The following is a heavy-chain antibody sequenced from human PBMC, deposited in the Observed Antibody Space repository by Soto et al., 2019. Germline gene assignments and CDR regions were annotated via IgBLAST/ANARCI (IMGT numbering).Heavy chain of an antibody. Sequence: EVQLVESGGGLVQPGGSLRLSCAASGFTFSTHSMNWVRQAPGKGLEWISYITSSSVTMYADSVKGRFTISRDNDKNSLYLQMNSLRVEDTAVYFCLGEVGFQLIYWGQGTLVTVSS. D-gene: IGHD2-2*01. CDR1: GFTFSTHS. CDR3: LGEVGFQLIY. J-gene: IGHJ4*02. CDR2: ITSSSVTM. V-gene: IGHV3-48*01.